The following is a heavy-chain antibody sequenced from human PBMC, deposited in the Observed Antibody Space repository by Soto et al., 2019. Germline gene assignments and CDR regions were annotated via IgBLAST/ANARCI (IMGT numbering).Heavy chain of an antibody. CDR2: IYDSGST. CDR1: GGSISSSY. J-gene: IGHJ4*02. D-gene: IGHD6-13*01. V-gene: IGHV4-59*08. CDR3: ARQLIY. Sequence: QVQLQESGPGLVKPSETLSLTCTVSGGSISSSYWSWIRQPPGKGLEWIGYIYDSGSTYYNSSLKSRVSMSVDTSKHQFSLKLSSVSAADTAVYYCARQLIYWGQGPPVTVSS.